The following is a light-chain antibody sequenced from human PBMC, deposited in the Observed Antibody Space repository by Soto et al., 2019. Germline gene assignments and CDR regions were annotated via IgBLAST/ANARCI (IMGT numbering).Light chain of an antibody. Sequence: ELVLTQSPGTLSLSPGERATLSCRSSRSVSSSYLAWYQQKPGQAPRLLIYGASTRATGIPARFSGSGSGTEFTLTISSLQSEDLAVYYCQQYNNWPPITVGPGTKVDI. CDR2: GAS. J-gene: IGKJ1*01. V-gene: IGKV3D-15*01. CDR3: QQYNNWPPIT. CDR1: RSVSSSY.